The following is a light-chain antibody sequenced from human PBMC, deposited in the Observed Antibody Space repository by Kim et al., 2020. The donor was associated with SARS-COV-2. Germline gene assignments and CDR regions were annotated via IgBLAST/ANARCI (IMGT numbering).Light chain of an antibody. Sequence: SATISCTGTSSDVGAYKYVSWYQQHPGKAPKLMIFEVNERPSGVPDRFSGSKSGNTASLTVSGLQAEDEADYYCSSYAGTSGYVFGTGTKVTVL. V-gene: IGLV2-8*01. CDR1: SSDVGAYKY. CDR3: SSYAGTSGYV. CDR2: EVN. J-gene: IGLJ1*01.